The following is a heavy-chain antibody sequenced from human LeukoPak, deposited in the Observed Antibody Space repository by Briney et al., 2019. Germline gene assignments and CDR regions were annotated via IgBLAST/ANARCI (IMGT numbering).Heavy chain of an antibody. CDR3: ARRALRYYDSSGYPPYYYGMDV. D-gene: IGHD3-22*01. CDR2: IYYSGST. CDR1: GGSISSGGYS. J-gene: IGHJ6*02. Sequence: PSETLSLTCAVSGGSISSGGYSWSWIRQPPGKGLEWIGYIYYSGSTYYNPSLKSRVTISVDTSKNQFSLKLSSVTAADTAVYYCARRALRYYDSSGYPPYYYGMDVWGQGTTVTVSS. V-gene: IGHV4-30-2*03.